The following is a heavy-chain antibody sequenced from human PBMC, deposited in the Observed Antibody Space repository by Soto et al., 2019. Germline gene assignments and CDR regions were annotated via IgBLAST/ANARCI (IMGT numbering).Heavy chain of an antibody. CDR1: GFTFSSYG. Sequence: GGSLRLSCAASGFTFSSYGMHWVRQAPGKGLEWVAVISYDGSNKYYADSVKGRFTISRDNSKNTLYLQMNSLRAEDTAVYYCAKVVAARRGGDFDYWGQGTLVTVSS. D-gene: IGHD6-6*01. CDR2: ISYDGSNK. CDR3: AKVVAARRGGDFDY. V-gene: IGHV3-30*18. J-gene: IGHJ4*02.